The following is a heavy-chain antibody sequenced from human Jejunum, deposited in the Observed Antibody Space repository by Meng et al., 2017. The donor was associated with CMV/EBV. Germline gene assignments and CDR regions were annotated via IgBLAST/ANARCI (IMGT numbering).Heavy chain of an antibody. Sequence: CEASGDTFISDGIGWVRQAPGQGLEWMGWISAYNGNTNYAQKFQGRVTMTTDTSTSTAYMELRSLRSDDTAVYYCTRASVADTTFDYWGQGTLVTVSS. CDR3: TRASVADTTFDY. CDR1: GDTFISDG. J-gene: IGHJ4*02. V-gene: IGHV1-18*01. CDR2: ISAYNGNT. D-gene: IGHD6-19*01.